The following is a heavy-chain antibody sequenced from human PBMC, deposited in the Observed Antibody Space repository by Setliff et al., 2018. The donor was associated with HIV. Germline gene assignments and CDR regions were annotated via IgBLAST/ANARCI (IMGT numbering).Heavy chain of an antibody. CDR1: RFDFNNYW. D-gene: IGHD3-3*01. CDR3: VRDPGGIFDY. J-gene: IGHJ4*02. Sequence: PGGSLRLSCAASRFDFNNYWMCWVRQAPGKGLEWVANIGQDGSEKNYVDSVKGRFTISRDNAKNSLDLEMHSLTDEDTAVYYCVRDPGGIFDYWGQGVLVTVSS. CDR2: IGQDGSEK. V-gene: IGHV3-7*03.